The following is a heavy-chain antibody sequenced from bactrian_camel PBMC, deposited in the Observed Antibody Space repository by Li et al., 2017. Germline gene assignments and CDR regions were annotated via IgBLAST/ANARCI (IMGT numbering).Heavy chain of an antibody. CDR2: MNSDGTI. D-gene: IGHD7*01. CDR3: AAKTGGSNYCSLTQVYNS. J-gene: IGHJ4*01. CDR1: GFTFSNYD. V-gene: IGHV3S10*01. Sequence: DVQLVESGGGLVQPGGSLRLSCVASGFTFSNYDMSWVRQAPGKGLEWVASMNSDGTIYYADSVRGRFLISKDVTKNTLYLQLNSLKSDDTAMYYCAAKTGGSNYCSLTQVYNSWGQGTQVTVS.